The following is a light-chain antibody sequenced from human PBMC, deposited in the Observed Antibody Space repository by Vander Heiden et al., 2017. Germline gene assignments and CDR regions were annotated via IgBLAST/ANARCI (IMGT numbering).Light chain of an antibody. J-gene: IGKJ1*01. CDR3: QQYGSSPMWT. V-gene: IGKV3-20*01. CDR2: GAS. CDR1: QSVSSSY. Sequence: EIVLTQSPGTLSLSPGERATLSCRASQSVSSSYLAWYQQKPGQAPRLLIYGASSRATGIPDRFSGSESGTDFTLTISRLEPEDFAVYYCQQYGSSPMWTFGQGTKVEIK.